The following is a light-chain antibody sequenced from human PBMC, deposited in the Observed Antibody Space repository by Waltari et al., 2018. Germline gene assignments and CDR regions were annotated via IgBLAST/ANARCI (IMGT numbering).Light chain of an antibody. V-gene: IGKV1-13*02. J-gene: IGKJ5*01. CDR1: QGISSA. CDR3: QQFNSYPT. CDR2: DAS. Sequence: AIQLTQSPSSLSASVGDRVTITCRARQGISSALAWYQQKPGKAPKLLIYDASSLESGVPSRCSGSGSGTDFTLTISSLQPEDFATYYCQQFNSYPTFGQGTRLEIK.